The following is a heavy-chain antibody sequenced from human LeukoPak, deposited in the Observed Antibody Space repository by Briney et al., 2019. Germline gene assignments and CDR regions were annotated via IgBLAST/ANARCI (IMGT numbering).Heavy chain of an antibody. CDR3: AREGTDFWSGSKTGYYYMDV. D-gene: IGHD3-3*01. Sequence: PGGSLRLSCATSGFTFDDYGMSWVRQAPGKGLEWVSGINWNGGSTGYADSVKGRFTISRDNAKNSLYLQMNSLRAEDTALYYCAREGTDFWSGSKTGYYYMDVWGKGTTVTVSS. J-gene: IGHJ6*03. CDR2: INWNGGST. V-gene: IGHV3-20*04. CDR1: GFTFDDYG.